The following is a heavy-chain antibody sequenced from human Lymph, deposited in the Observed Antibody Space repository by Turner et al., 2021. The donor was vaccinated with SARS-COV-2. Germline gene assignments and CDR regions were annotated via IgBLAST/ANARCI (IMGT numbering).Heavy chain of an antibody. Sequence: QVQLVKSGAEVKKPGSSVKVSCKASGGTFSTYTISWVRQAPGQGLEWMGGIIPIFGTANYAQKFQGRVTITADESTSTAYMELSSLRSEDTAVYYCTRGETIAAHYDYWGQGTLVTVSS. CDR1: GGTFSTYT. V-gene: IGHV1-69*01. D-gene: IGHD6-6*01. CDR2: IIPIFGTA. CDR3: TRGETIAAHYDY. J-gene: IGHJ4*02.